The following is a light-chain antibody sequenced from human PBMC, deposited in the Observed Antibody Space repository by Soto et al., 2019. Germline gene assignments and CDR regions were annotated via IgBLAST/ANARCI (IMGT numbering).Light chain of an antibody. CDR3: QQYTNWPPFT. Sequence: IILTQSPATLSVSPGEGASLSCRASQNVGTSLAWYQQKSGQAPRLLIYGASTRAAGVPARFSGSASGTKYTLTITRLQSEDFALYYCQQYTNWPPFTFGQGTRLEIK. CDR2: GAS. V-gene: IGKV3-15*01. CDR1: QNVGTS. J-gene: IGKJ2*01.